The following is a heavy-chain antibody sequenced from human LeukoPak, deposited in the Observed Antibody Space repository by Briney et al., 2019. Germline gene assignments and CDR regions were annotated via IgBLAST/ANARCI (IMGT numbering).Heavy chain of an antibody. CDR2: ISSSSSYI. D-gene: IGHD6-13*01. V-gene: IGHV3-21*01. J-gene: IGHJ3*02. CDR1: GFTFSSYS. CDR3: ARVGQLASDAFDI. Sequence: PGGSLRLSCAASGFTFSSYSMNWVRQAPGKGLEWVSSISSSSSYIYYADSVKGRFTISRDNAKNSLYLQMNSLRAEDTAVYYCARVGQLASDAFDIWGQGTMVTVSS.